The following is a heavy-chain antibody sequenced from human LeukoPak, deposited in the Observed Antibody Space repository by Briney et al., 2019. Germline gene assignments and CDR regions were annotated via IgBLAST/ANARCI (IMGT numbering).Heavy chain of an antibody. CDR1: GYTFTSYY. D-gene: IGHD3-3*01. J-gene: IGHJ6*02. CDR2: INPSGGST. Sequence: ASVKVSCKASGYTFTSYYMHWVRQAPGQGLEWMGIINPSGGSTSYTQKFQGRVTMTRDTSTSTVYMELSSLRSEDTAVYYCAREGFPPKISDFWSGLGPYYYYGMGVWGQGTTVTVSS. V-gene: IGHV1-46*01. CDR3: AREGFPPKISDFWSGLGPYYYYGMGV.